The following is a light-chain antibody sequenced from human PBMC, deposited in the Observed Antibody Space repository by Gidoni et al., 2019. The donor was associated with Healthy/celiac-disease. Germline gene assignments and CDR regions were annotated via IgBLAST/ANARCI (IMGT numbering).Light chain of an antibody. Sequence: DIQMTKSPSTLSASVGDRVTITCRASQSISSWLAWYQQKPGKAPKLLIYDASSLESGVPSRFSGSGSGTEFTLTISSLQPDDFATYYCQQYNSYSPYTFGQGTKLEIK. V-gene: IGKV1-5*01. CDR1: QSISSW. J-gene: IGKJ2*01. CDR3: QQYNSYSPYT. CDR2: DAS.